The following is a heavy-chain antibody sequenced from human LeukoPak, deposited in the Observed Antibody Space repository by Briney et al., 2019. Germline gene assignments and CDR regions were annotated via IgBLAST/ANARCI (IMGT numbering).Heavy chain of an antibody. D-gene: IGHD6-6*01. CDR2: IYTSGCT. CDR1: GGSISSDNYY. J-gene: IGHJ3*02. V-gene: IGHV4-61*02. Sequence: SETLSLTCTVSGGSISSDNYYWSWIRQPAGKGLEWIGRIYTSGCTNYNPSLKSRVTISVDKSKNQFSLKLSSVTAADTAVYYCAGGLHSRSSGRRFDVFEIWGQGTMVTVSS. CDR3: AGGLHSRSSGRRFDVFEI.